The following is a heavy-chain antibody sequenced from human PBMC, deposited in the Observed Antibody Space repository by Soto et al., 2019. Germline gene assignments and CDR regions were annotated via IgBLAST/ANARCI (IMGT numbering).Heavy chain of an antibody. D-gene: IGHD3-3*01. V-gene: IGHV3-48*02. Sequence: GGSLRLSCAAAGFTFSSYIMNWVRQAPGKGLEWVSSISSSSSNIYYADSVKCRFTISRDNAKNSMYLQMNSLRDEDTAVYYCARGSNYDFWSGYYTPDFDYWGQGTLVTVSS. CDR3: ARGSNYDFWSGYYTPDFDY. CDR1: GFTFSSYI. CDR2: ISSSSSNI. J-gene: IGHJ4*02.